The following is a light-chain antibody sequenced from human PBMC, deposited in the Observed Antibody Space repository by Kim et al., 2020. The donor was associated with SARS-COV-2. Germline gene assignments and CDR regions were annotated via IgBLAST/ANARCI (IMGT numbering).Light chain of an antibody. J-gene: IGKJ4*01. CDR2: DAS. V-gene: IGKV3-11*01. CDR3: QQRSNWPLT. CDR1: QSVSRS. Sequence: ESVLTQSPATLSLSPGDRATLSCRASQSVSRSFAWYQQKPGQAPRLLIYDASKRATGIPARFSGSGSGTDFTLTISSLEPEDFAVYYCQQRSNWPLTFGGGTKVDIK.